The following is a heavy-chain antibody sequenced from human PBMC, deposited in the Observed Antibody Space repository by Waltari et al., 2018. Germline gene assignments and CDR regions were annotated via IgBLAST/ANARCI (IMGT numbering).Heavy chain of an antibody. D-gene: IGHD5-12*01. CDR1: GFSFSSYE. CDR3: ARPRSVAFFDY. J-gene: IGHJ4*02. CDR2: ISSSGSTL. V-gene: IGHV3-48*03. Sequence: EVQLLESGGGLGQPGGSLRLSCAASGFSFSSYEMNWVRQAPGNGLEWLSYISSSGSTLYYADSVKGRFTISRDNTKNSLYLQMNSLRAEDTGVYYCARPRSVAFFDYWGQGTLVTVSS.